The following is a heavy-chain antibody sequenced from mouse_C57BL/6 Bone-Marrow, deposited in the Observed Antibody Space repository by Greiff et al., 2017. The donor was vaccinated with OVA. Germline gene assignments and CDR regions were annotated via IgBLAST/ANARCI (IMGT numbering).Heavy chain of an antibody. Sequence: QVQLQQSGAELAKPGASVKLSCKASGYTFTSYWMHWVKQRPGQGLEWIGYINPSSGYTKYNQKFKDKATLTADKPSSTAYMQLSSLTYDDSAVYYFARNPYYYGISLYSFDYWGQGTALTVSS. V-gene: IGHV1-7*01. D-gene: IGHD1-1*01. CDR3: ARNPYYYGISLYSFDY. J-gene: IGHJ2*01. CDR2: INPSSGYT. CDR1: GYTFTSYW.